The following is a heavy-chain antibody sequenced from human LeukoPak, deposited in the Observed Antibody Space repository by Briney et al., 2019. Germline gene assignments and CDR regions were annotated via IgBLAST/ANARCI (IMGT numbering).Heavy chain of an antibody. J-gene: IGHJ5*02. CDR2: IYYSGST. CDR1: GDSISSYY. Sequence: SETLSLTCTVSGDSISSYYWSWIRQPPGKGLEWIGYIYYSGSTNYNPSLKSRVTISVDTSKNQFSLRLSSVTAADTAVYYCARGPSTSWPNWFDPWGQGTLVTVSS. D-gene: IGHD6-13*01. CDR3: ARGPSTSWPNWFDP. V-gene: IGHV4-59*12.